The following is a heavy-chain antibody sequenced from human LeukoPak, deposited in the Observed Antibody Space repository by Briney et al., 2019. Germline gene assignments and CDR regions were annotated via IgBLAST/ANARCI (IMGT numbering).Heavy chain of an antibody. D-gene: IGHD6-19*01. V-gene: IGHV3-30*18. CDR3: AKSESIIAVAGTLDY. CDR2: ISSDGSNK. Sequence: GGSLRLSCAASGFTFSSYGMHWVRQAPGKGLEWVAVISSDGSNKYYADSVKGRFTISRDSSKNTLDLQMNSLRAEDTAVYYCAKSESIIAVAGTLDYWGQGTLVTVSS. CDR1: GFTFSSYG. J-gene: IGHJ4*02.